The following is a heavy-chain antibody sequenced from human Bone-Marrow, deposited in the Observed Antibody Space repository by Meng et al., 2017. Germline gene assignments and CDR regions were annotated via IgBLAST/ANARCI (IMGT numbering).Heavy chain of an antibody. CDR3: ARDYGGSYYFGVPSNYYYYGMDV. J-gene: IGHJ6*02. CDR2: IYYSGST. D-gene: IGHD1-26*01. Sequence: SETLSLTCTVSGYSISSGYYWGWIRQPPGKGLEWIGSIYYSGSTYYNPSLKSRVTISVDTSKNQFSLKLSSVTAADTAVYYCARDYGGSYYFGVPSNYYYYGMDVWGQGTTVTVSS. CDR1: GYSISSGYY. V-gene: IGHV4-38-2*02.